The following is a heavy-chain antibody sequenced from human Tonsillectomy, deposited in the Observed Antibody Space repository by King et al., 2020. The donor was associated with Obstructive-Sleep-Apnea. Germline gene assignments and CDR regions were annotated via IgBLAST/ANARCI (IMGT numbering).Heavy chain of an antibody. D-gene: IGHD2-21*01. V-gene: IGHV4-59*01. CDR1: GGSINNYW. Sequence: QLQESGPGLVKPSETLSLTCTVSGGSINNYWWSWIRQPPGKGLEWIGYVYYRGSTKYNPSLLSRVTISIDTSKKQFSLKLNSVTAADTAVYYCARVVAAGHSDYWGQGTLVTVSS. CDR2: VYYRGST. CDR3: ARVVAAGHSDY. J-gene: IGHJ4*02.